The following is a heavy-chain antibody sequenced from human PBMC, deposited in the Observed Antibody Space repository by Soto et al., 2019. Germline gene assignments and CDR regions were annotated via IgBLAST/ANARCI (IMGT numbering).Heavy chain of an antibody. CDR2: ISAYNGNT. J-gene: IGHJ6*02. V-gene: IGHV1-18*01. CDR1: GYTFASYG. D-gene: IGHD2-2*01. CDR3: AREGTCSSTSCPTYFSFGMDV. Sequence: GASVKVSCKASGYTFASYGISWVRRAPGQGLEWMGWISAYNGNTNYAQKFQGRVTMTTDTFTRTAYMEVRSLRSDDTVVYYCAREGTCSSTSCPTYFSFGMDVWGQGTTVTVSS.